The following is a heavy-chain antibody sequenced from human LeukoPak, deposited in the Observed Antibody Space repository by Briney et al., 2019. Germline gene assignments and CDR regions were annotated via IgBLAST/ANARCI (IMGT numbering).Heavy chain of an antibody. CDR2: ISGSGGST. D-gene: IGHD3-10*01. CDR1: GFTFSSYA. Sequence: GGSLRLSCAASGFTFSSYAISWVRQAPGKGLEWVSAISGSGGSTYYADSVKGRFTISRDNSKNTLYLQMNSLRAEDTAVYYCAKDITMVRGVDAFDYWGQGTLVTVSS. CDR3: AKDITMVRGVDAFDY. J-gene: IGHJ4*02. V-gene: IGHV3-23*01.